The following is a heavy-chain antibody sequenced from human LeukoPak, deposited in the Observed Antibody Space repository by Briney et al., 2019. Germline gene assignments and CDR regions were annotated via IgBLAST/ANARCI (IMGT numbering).Heavy chain of an antibody. J-gene: IGHJ3*02. CDR1: GGSISSSSYY. CDR3: ASYPYYGSGIGAFDI. D-gene: IGHD3-10*01. Sequence: SSETLSLTCTVSGGSISSSSYYWGWIRQPPGKGLEWIGSIYYSGSTYYNPSLKSRVTISVDTSKNQFSLKLSSVTAADTAVYYCASYPYYGSGIGAFDIWGQGTMVTVSS. CDR2: IYYSGST. V-gene: IGHV4-39*07.